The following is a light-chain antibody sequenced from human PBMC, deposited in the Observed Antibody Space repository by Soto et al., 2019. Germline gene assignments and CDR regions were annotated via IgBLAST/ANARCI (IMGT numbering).Light chain of an antibody. J-gene: IGKJ1*01. V-gene: IGKV1-5*03. CDR1: QTISSW. Sequence: IQMTQSPSTLAGSVGDRVTITCRASQTISSWLAWYQQKPGKAPKLLIYKASTLKSGVPSRFSGSGPGTEFTLTISSLQPDDFATDYCQHYHRYSEAFGQGPKVELK. CDR3: QHYHRYSEA. CDR2: KAS.